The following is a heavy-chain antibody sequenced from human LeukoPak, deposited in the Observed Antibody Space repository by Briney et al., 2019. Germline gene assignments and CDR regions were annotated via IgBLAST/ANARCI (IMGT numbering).Heavy chain of an antibody. CDR2: INHSGST. J-gene: IGHJ6*03. V-gene: IGHV4-34*01. CDR1: GGSFSGYY. CDR3: AKLTYDFWTSWVYYYYMDV. D-gene: IGHD3/OR15-3a*01. Sequence: SETLSLTCAVYGGSFSGYYWSWIRQPPGKGLEWIGEINHSGSTNYNPSLKSRVTISVDTSKNQFSLKLSSVTAADTAVYYCAKLTYDFWTSWVYYYYMDVWGKGTTVTVSS.